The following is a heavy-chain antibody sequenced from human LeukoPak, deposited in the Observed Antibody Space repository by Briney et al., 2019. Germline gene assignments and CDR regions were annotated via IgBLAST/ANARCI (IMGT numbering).Heavy chain of an antibody. CDR2: IASKTDGGAT. V-gene: IGHV3-15*07. CDR1: GLTVTNAW. Sequence: PGGSLRLSCSASGLTVTNAWMNWVRQAPGEGLDWVGRIASKTDGGATDYAAPVKGRFTISREDSKNTLNLQMNSLKTEDTAVYYCTTGIRGDWGQGTLVTVSS. CDR3: TTGIRGD. D-gene: IGHD3-10*01. J-gene: IGHJ4*02.